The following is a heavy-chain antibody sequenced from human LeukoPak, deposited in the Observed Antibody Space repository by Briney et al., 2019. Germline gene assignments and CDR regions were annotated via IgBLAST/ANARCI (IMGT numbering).Heavy chain of an antibody. J-gene: IGHJ5*02. Sequence: ASVKVSCKASGYTFTSYYMHWVRQAPGQGLEWMGIINPSGGSTSYAQKFQGRVTMTRDMSTSTVYMELNTLRAEDTAIYYCVKEITPKVAHAIDPWGQGTLVTVSS. D-gene: IGHD1-14*01. CDR2: INPSGGST. CDR3: VKEITPKVAHAIDP. V-gene: IGHV1-46*01. CDR1: GYTFTSYY.